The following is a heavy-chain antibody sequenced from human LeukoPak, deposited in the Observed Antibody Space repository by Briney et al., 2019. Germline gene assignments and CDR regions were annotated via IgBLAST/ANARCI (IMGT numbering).Heavy chain of an antibody. CDR1: GXTFSYAW. V-gene: IGHV3-15*01. CDR2: IKSKSDGGTT. CDR3: TTKIQLWPLDY. D-gene: IGHD5-18*01. Sequence: PGGSLRLSCAASGXTFSYAWMSWVRQAPGKGLEWVGRIKSKSDGGTTDYAAPVKGRFTISRDDSKNTLFLQMSSLKTEDTAVYYCTTKIQLWPLDYWGQGTLVTVSS. J-gene: IGHJ4*02.